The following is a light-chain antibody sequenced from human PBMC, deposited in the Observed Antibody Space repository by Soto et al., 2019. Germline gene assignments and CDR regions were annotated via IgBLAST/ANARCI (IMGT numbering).Light chain of an antibody. J-gene: IGLJ2*01. Sequence: QSALTQPASVSGSPGQSITLSCTGTSSDIGGYDYVSWYQRHPGKAPKLIIYDVNNRPSGVSNRFSGSKSGNTASLTISGLQAEDEAAYYCTSYASGSSHVVFGGGTQLTV. CDR2: DVN. V-gene: IGLV2-14*01. CDR3: TSYASGSSHVV. CDR1: SSDIGGYDY.